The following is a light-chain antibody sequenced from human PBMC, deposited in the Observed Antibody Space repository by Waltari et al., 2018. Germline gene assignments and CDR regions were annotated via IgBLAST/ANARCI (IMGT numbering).Light chain of an antibody. CDR1: QSVSSSY. J-gene: IGKJ1*01. Sequence: EIVLTQSPGTLSLSPGERATLSCRASQSVSSSYLAWYQQKPGQDPRLLLYGAASRATGIPDRFSGSGSGTDCTFTISRLEPEDFAVYYCQQYGSSPPWTFGQGTKVEIK. CDR3: QQYGSSPPWT. V-gene: IGKV3-20*01. CDR2: GAA.